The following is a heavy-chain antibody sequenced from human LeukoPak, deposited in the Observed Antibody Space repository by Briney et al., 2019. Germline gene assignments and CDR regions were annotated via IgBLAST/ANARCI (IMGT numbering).Heavy chain of an antibody. D-gene: IGHD3-22*01. CDR3: AKDLPLLTMIVALGAFDI. CDR2: ISSSGSTI. J-gene: IGHJ3*02. V-gene: IGHV3-48*03. Sequence: GGSLRLSCAASGFTFSSYEMNWVRQAPGKGLEWVSYISSSGSTIYYADSVKGRFTISRDNSKDTLYLQMNSLRAEDTAVYYCAKDLPLLTMIVALGAFDIWGQGTMVTVSS. CDR1: GFTFSSYE.